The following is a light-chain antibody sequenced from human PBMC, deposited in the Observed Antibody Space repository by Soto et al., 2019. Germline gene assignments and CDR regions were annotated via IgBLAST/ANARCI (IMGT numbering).Light chain of an antibody. V-gene: IGKV3-15*01. J-gene: IGKJ1*01. CDR2: GAS. CDR3: QQYNNWPPWT. Sequence: EIVMTQSPATLSVSPGERATLSCRASQSVSNNLAWYQQKAGQAPRLLIYGASTRATGIPARFSGSGSGTEFTLTISSLKSEDFAVYYCQQYNNWPPWTFGQGTKVEIK. CDR1: QSVSNN.